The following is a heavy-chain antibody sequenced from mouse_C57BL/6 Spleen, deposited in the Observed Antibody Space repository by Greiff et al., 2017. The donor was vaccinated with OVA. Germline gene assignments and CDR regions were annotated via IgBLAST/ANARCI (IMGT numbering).Heavy chain of an antibody. CDR3: ARKRGITTVPYYFDY. J-gene: IGHJ2*01. CDR1: GYTFTSYW. V-gene: IGHV1-53*01. Sequence: QVQLQQSGTELVKPGASVKLSCKASGYTFTSYWMHWVKQRPGQGLEWIGNINPSNGGTNYNEKFKSKATLTVDKSSSTAYMQLSSLTSEDSAVYYCARKRGITTVPYYFDYWGQGTTLTVSS. CDR2: INPSNGGT. D-gene: IGHD1-1*01.